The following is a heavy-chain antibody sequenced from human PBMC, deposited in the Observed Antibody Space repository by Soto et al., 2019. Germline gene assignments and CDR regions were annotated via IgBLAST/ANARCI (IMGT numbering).Heavy chain of an antibody. CDR1: GGSISSYY. D-gene: IGHD2-21*02. Sequence: SETLSLTCTVSGGSISSYYWSWIRQPPGKGLEWIGYIYYSGSTSYNPSLKSRVTISVDTSKNQFSLKLSSVTAADTAVYYCARVFPIMTEDAFDIWGQGTMVTVSS. CDR2: IYYSGST. J-gene: IGHJ3*02. CDR3: ARVFPIMTEDAFDI. V-gene: IGHV4-59*01.